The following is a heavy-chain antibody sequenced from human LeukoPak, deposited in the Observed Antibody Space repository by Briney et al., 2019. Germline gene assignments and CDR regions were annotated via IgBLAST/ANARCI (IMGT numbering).Heavy chain of an antibody. CDR1: GGSFSGYY. J-gene: IGHJ6*03. CDR2: IYYSGST. V-gene: IGHV4-59*01. CDR3: AREVIEYSYGLPYYYYMDV. D-gene: IGHD5-18*01. Sequence: SETLSLACAVYGGSFSGYYWSWIRQPPGKGLEWIGYIYYSGSTNYNPSLKSRVTISVDTSKNQFSLKLSSVTAADTAVYYCAREVIEYSYGLPYYYYMDVWGKGTTVTVSS.